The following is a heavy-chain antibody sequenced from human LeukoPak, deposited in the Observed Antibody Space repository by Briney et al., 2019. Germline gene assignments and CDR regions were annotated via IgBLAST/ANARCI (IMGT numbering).Heavy chain of an antibody. CDR2: ISPYNGNT. CDR3: ARDLSIVKHGVYFDN. J-gene: IGHJ4*02. D-gene: IGHD1-26*01. CDR1: GYAFMSYG. V-gene: IGHV1-18*01. Sequence: ASVKVSCKASGYAFMSYGITWVRQAPGQGLEWMGWISPYNGNTNYAQKIQGRLAMTTDTSTRTAYMELRSLRSDDTAVYYCARDLSIVKHGVYFDNWGQGTLVTVSS.